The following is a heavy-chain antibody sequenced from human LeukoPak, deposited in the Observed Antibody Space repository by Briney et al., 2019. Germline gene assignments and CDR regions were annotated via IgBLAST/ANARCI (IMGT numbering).Heavy chain of an antibody. CDR3: ARDRDCSSTSCYYYYGMDV. Sequence: GGSLRLSCAASGFTFSSYSMNWVRQAPGKGLEWVSSISSSSSYIYYADSVKGRFTISRDNAKNSLYLQMNSLRAEDTAVYYCARDRDCSSTSCYYYYGMDVWGQGTTVTVSS. V-gene: IGHV3-21*01. CDR1: GFTFSSYS. D-gene: IGHD2-2*01. CDR2: ISSSSSYI. J-gene: IGHJ6*02.